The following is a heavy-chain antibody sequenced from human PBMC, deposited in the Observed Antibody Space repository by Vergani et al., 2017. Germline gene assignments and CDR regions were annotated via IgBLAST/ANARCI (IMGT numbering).Heavy chain of an antibody. V-gene: IGHV3-23*01. Sequence: EVQLLESGGGLVQPGGSLRLSCAASGFTFSSYAMSWVRQAPGKGLEWVSAISGSGGSTYYAASVKGRFTISRDNSKNTLYLQMNSLRAEDTAVYYCAKNALIVVVPASLYWFDPWGQGTLVTVSS. CDR1: GFTFSSYA. D-gene: IGHD2-2*01. CDR2: ISGSGGST. J-gene: IGHJ5*02. CDR3: AKNALIVVVPASLYWFDP.